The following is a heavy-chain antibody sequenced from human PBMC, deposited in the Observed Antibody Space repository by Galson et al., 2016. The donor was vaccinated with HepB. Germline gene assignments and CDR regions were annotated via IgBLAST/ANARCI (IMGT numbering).Heavy chain of an antibody. V-gene: IGHV1-8*01. D-gene: IGHD1-26*01. CDR2: MNPYSGNT. Sequence: SVKVSCKASGYTFANYDINWVRQATGQGPEWVGWMNPYSGNTGYAQKLQGRVTMTRNTSISTAYMELRSLTSEDTAVYYCARATGSYDNWGQGTLVSVSS. CDR1: GYTFANYD. J-gene: IGHJ4*02. CDR3: ARATGSYDN.